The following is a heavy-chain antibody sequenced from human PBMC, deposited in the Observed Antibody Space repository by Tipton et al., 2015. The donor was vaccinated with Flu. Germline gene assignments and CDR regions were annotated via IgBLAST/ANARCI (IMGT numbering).Heavy chain of an antibody. CDR1: GGSFNNYY. D-gene: IGHD2-2*01. V-gene: IGHV4-59*08. CDR2: IYYTGST. J-gene: IGHJ5*02. Sequence: TLSLTCAVYGGSFNNYYWSWIRQPPGKGLEWIRYIYYTGSTNYNPSLRSRVTMSVDTSKNQFSLKLASVTAADTAIYYCARHGVCTGASCYFDPWGQGTLVTISS. CDR3: ARHGVCTGASCYFDP.